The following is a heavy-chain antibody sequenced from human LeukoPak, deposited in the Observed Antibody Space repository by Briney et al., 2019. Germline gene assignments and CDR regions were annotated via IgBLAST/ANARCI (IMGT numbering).Heavy chain of an antibody. D-gene: IGHD5-18*01. CDR2: VCGAGDCT. CDR1: GFTFSNYA. CDR3: AKLHTRGYSYGYKEY. J-gene: IGHJ4*02. Sequence: GGSLRLSCAASGFTFSNYAMTWVRQAPGKGPEWVSTVCGAGDCTYYADSVKGRFTISRDNYKNTLYLQMNSLRAEDTAVYYCAKLHTRGYSYGYKEYWGQGTLVTVSS. V-gene: IGHV3-23*01.